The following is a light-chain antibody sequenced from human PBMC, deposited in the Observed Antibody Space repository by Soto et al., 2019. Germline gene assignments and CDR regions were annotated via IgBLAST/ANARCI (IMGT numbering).Light chain of an antibody. CDR2: DAS. J-gene: IGKJ1*01. V-gene: IGKV1-5*01. CDR3: QQYESYSPWT. Sequence: DVRMSQSPSALSASIGDRATITCRASQSISSWLAWYQQKPGKAPKLLIYDASTLQSGVPSRYSGSGSGTEFTLTISNLQPDDFATYYCQQYESYSPWTFGQGTK. CDR1: QSISSW.